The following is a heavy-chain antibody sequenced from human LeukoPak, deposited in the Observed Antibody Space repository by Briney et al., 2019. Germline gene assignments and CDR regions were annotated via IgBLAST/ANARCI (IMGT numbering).Heavy chain of an antibody. CDR2: ISGSGGST. Sequence: PGGSLRLSCAAPGFTFSSSAMSWVRQAPGKGLEWVSAISGSGGSTYYADSVKGRFTISRDKSKNTLYLQMNSLRAEDTAVYYCAKDWGAYCGGDCYGFDYWGQGTLVTVSS. D-gene: IGHD2-21*02. V-gene: IGHV3-23*01. J-gene: IGHJ4*02. CDR3: AKDWGAYCGGDCYGFDY. CDR1: GFTFSSSA.